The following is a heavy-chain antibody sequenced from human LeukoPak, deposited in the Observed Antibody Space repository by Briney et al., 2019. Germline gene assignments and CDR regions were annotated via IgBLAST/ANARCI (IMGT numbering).Heavy chain of an antibody. V-gene: IGHV4-39*01. CDR2: IYYSGSA. D-gene: IGHD2-2*01. Sequence: SSETLSLTCTVSGGSISSSSYYWGWIRKPPGKGLERIGSIYYSGSAYYNPYLKSPVTISVDTSKNQFSRQLSSVTAADTAVYYCARQRRYCSSTSCYAFDYWGQGTLVTVSS. CDR3: ARQRRYCSSTSCYAFDY. CDR1: GGSISSSSYY. J-gene: IGHJ4*02.